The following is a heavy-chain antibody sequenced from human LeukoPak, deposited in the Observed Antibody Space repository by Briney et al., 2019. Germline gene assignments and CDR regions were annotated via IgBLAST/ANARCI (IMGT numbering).Heavy chain of an antibody. D-gene: IGHD6-19*01. J-gene: IGHJ4*02. V-gene: IGHV3-48*01. Sequence: PGGSLRLSCAASGFTFGTYSMTWVRQAPGKGLEWVSYISSRSTVIYYADSLRGRLTISRDNAKNSLYLQVNSLRVEDTALYFCAREAVAGRGFDYWGQGALVTVSS. CDR2: ISSRSTVI. CDR1: GFTFGTYS. CDR3: AREAVAGRGFDY.